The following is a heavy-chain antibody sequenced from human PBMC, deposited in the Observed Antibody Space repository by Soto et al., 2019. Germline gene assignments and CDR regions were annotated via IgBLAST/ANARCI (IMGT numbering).Heavy chain of an antibody. CDR1: GFTFSSYW. CDR3: VRTSLVVAAASRYDY. V-gene: IGHV3-74*01. D-gene: IGHD2-15*01. J-gene: IGHJ4*02. CDR2: INSDGSST. Sequence: EVQLVESGGGLVQPGGSLRLSCAASGFTFSSYWMHWVRQAPGKGLVWVSRINSDGSSTSYADSVKGRFTISRDNAKNTLYLQMNSLRAEDTAVYYCVRTSLVVAAASRYDYWGQGTLVTVSS.